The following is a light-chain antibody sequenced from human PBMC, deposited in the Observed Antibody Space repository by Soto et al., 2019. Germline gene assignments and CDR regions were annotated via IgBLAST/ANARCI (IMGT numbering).Light chain of an antibody. V-gene: IGKV3-15*01. CDR2: GAS. CDR1: QSVASN. J-gene: IGKJ2*01. CDR3: PQYHNWPPQYI. Sequence: EIVMTQSPASLSVSPGDGATLSCWASQSVASNVAWYQQRPGQGPRLLIHGASTRAAGVPARFSGSGSGTDFTLAISSLQSEDFAVYYCPQYHNWPPQYIFGQGTKLQIK.